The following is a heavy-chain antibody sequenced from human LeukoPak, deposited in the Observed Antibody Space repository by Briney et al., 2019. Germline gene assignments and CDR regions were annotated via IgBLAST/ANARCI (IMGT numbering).Heavy chain of an antibody. CDR1: GFTFSSYW. Sequence: SGGSLRLSCAASGFTFSSYWMHWVRQVPGKGLVWVSHINSDGSSTSYADSVKGRFTISRDNSKNTLYLQMNSLRAEDTAVYYCAGTEKGVHFDYWGQGTLVTVSS. CDR3: AGTEKGVHFDY. CDR2: INSDGSST. D-gene: IGHD2-8*02. V-gene: IGHV3-74*01. J-gene: IGHJ4*02.